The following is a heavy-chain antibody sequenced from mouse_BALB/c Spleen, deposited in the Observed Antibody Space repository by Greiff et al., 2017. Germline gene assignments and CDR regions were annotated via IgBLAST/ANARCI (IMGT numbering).Heavy chain of an antibody. V-gene: IGHV3-2*02. CDR2: ISYSGST. CDR1: GYSITSDYA. CDR3: AREDYDYAAY. Sequence: VQLQQSGPGLVKPSQSLSLTCTVTGYSITSDYAWNWIRQFPGNKLEWMGYISYSGSTSYNPSLKSRISITRDTSKNQFFLQLNSVTTEDTATYYCAREDYDYAAYWGQGTLVTVSA. D-gene: IGHD2-4*01. J-gene: IGHJ3*01.